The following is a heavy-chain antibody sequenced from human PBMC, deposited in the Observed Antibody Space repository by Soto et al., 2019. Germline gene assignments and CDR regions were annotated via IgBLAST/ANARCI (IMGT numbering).Heavy chain of an antibody. D-gene: IGHD3-3*01. V-gene: IGHV3-30*03. Sequence: GGSLRLSCAASGFTFSSYGMHWVRQAPGKGLEWVAVISHDGNNRYYGDSVKGRFTISRDNSKNTLYLQMNSLRAEDTAVYYCASTWSGYYYFDSWGQGTLVTDSS. CDR1: GFTFSSYG. J-gene: IGHJ4*02. CDR2: ISHDGNNR. CDR3: ASTWSGYYYFDS.